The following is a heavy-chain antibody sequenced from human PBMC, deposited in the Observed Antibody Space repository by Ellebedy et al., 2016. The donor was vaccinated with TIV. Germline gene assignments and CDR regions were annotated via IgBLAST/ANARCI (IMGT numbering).Heavy chain of an antibody. V-gene: IGHV1-69*04. CDR3: ARRADAHTFDY. CDR1: GGTFSSYA. CDR2: IIPILGIA. D-gene: IGHD3-16*01. Sequence: AASVKVSCKASGGTFSSYAISWVRQAPGQGLEWMGRIIPILGIANYAQKFQGRVTITADKSTSTAYMELSSLRSEDTAVYYCARRADAHTFDYWGQGTLVTVSS. J-gene: IGHJ4*02.